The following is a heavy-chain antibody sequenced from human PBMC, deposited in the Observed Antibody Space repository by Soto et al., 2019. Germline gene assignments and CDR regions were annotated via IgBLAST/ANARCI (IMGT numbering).Heavy chain of an antibody. V-gene: IGHV3-23*01. J-gene: IGHJ4*02. CDR3: ATMNGYFEY. CDR2: ITATGDRT. D-gene: IGHD3-22*01. Sequence: GGSLRLSCADSGFRFSSYSMSWVRQTPGKGLEWVAAITATGDRTYYADSVTGRFTISRDNSKKTHYLQMTSLRAEDTAMYYCATMNGYFEYWGRGTPVTVSS. CDR1: GFRFSSYS.